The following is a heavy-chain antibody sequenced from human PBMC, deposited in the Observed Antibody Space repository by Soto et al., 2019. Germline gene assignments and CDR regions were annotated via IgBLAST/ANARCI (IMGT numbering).Heavy chain of an antibody. J-gene: IGHJ4*02. V-gene: IGHV4-59*01. CDR1: GGSISSYY. CDR2: IYYSGST. D-gene: IGHD5-12*01. CDR3: ARVQGGYDETNFDY. Sequence: SESLSLTCTVSGGSISSYYWSWIRQPPGKGLEWIGYIYYSGSTNYNPSLKSRVTISVDTSKNQFSLKLSSVTAADTAVYYCARVQGGYDETNFDYWGQGTLVNVSS.